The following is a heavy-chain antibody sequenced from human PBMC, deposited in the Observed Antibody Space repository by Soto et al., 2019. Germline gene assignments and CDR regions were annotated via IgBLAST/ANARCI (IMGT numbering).Heavy chain of an antibody. J-gene: IGHJ6*02. Sequence: PXVGLRLSCAASGFTFSSYAMHWVGQAPGKGLEWVAVISYDGSNKYYADSVKGRFTISRDNSKNTLYLQMNSLRAEDTAVYYCARDLTIFGVVIYAYGMDVWGQGTTVTVSS. CDR2: ISYDGSNK. V-gene: IGHV3-30-3*01. D-gene: IGHD3-3*01. CDR1: GFTFSSYA. CDR3: ARDLTIFGVVIYAYGMDV.